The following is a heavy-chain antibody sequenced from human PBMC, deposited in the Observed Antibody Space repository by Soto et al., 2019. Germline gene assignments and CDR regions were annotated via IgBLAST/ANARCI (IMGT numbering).Heavy chain of an antibody. Sequence: QEQLVQSGAEVRKPGASVKVSCKASGYTFTRYYMHWVRQAPGQGLEWMGIINPSGGSASYAQKFQGRVTMTRDTSTSTVYMELSSLTSEDTAVYYCARDQIAGDTLGRFEYWGQGTLVTVSS. CDR1: GYTFTRYY. CDR2: INPSGGSA. V-gene: IGHV1-46*01. D-gene: IGHD1-26*01. J-gene: IGHJ4*02. CDR3: ARDQIAGDTLGRFEY.